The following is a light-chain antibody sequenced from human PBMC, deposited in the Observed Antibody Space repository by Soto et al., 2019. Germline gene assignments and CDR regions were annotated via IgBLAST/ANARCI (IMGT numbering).Light chain of an antibody. CDR1: HSIDSAY. CDR2: GAS. CDR3: QQYGNSPLYS. V-gene: IGKV3-20*01. Sequence: EIVLTQSPGTLSLSPGERATLSCRSTHSIDSAYLAWYQQRPGQAPRLLIYGASNRAAGVPGRFGGSGSGTDFNLTISSLEPEDFAVYYCQQYGNSPLYSFGQGTKLEIK. J-gene: IGKJ2*03.